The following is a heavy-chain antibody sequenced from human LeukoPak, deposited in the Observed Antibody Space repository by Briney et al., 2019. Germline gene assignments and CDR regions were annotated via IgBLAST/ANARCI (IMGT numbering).Heavy chain of an antibody. CDR3: AKAASSSWPSYYYGMDV. V-gene: IGHV3-23*01. Sequence: GGSLRLSCAASGFIFSSYSMSWVRQAPGKGLEWVSVITGSGGNAYYADSVKGRFTISKDNSKNTVYLQMSSLRVDDTAVHYCAKAASSSWPSYYYGMDVWGQRTTVTVSS. CDR1: GFIFSSYS. CDR2: ITGSGGNA. D-gene: IGHD6-13*01. J-gene: IGHJ6*02.